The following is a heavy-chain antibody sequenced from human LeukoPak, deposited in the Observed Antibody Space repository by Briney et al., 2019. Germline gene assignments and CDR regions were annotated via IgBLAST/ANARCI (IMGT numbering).Heavy chain of an antibody. Sequence: GGSLRLSCTASGLTFSTYWMHRVRQAPGKGLVWVSRIYGDGRRVTYVDSVRGRFTFSRDNSKKTLYLQMNSLRAEDTAVYYCARGKYSSRWFDYWGQGTLVTVSS. CDR1: GLTFSTYW. J-gene: IGHJ4*02. CDR3: ARGKYSSRWFDY. V-gene: IGHV3-74*03. D-gene: IGHD6-19*01. CDR2: IYGDGRRV.